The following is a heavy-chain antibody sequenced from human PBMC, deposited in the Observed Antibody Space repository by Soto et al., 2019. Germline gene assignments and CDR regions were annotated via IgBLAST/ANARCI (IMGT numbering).Heavy chain of an antibody. V-gene: IGHV4-39*01. CDR3: ARGGTSVWFDP. CDR1: GGSIGDNSYH. CDR2: ISFSGNT. J-gene: IGHJ5*02. Sequence: SETLSLTCTVSGGSIGDNSYHWGWIRQPPGKGLEWIGSISFSGNTYDNPSLKSRFTISVDTSKQKFSLKLRSVTAADTAVYYCARGGTSVWFDPWGQGTLVTVSS. D-gene: IGHD1-1*01.